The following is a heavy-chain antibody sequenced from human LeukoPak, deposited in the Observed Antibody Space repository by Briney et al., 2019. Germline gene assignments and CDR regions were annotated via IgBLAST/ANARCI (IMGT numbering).Heavy chain of an antibody. V-gene: IGHV1-2*02. CDR1: GYTFTGYY. CDR2: INPNSGGT. D-gene: IGHD6-6*01. J-gene: IGHJ4*02. CDR3: ARSAAAHGPDY. Sequence: ASVKVSCKASGYTFTGYYMHWVRQAPGQGLEWMGWINPNSGGTNYPQKFQGRVTMTRDTSISTAYMELSRLRSDDTAVYYCARSAAAHGPDYWGQGTLVTVSS.